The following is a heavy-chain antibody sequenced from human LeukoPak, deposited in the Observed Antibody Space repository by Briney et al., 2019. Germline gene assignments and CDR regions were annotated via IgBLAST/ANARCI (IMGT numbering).Heavy chain of an antibody. CDR3: ARGLQQQQILGDYYYGMDV. Sequence: GGSLRLSCAASGFTVSSNYMSWVRQAPGKGMEWVSVIYSGGSTYFADSVKGRFTISRDNSNNTLYLQMNNLRTEDTAVYYCARGLQQQQILGDYYYGMDVWGQGTTVTVSS. CDR1: GFTVSSNY. CDR2: IYSGGST. D-gene: IGHD6-13*01. J-gene: IGHJ6*02. V-gene: IGHV3-53*01.